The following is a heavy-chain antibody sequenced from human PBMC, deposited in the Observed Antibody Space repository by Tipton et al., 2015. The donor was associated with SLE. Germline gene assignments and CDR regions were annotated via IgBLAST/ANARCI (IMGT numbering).Heavy chain of an antibody. D-gene: IGHD3-22*01. CDR3: ARTKNLITMMPDFDY. J-gene: IGHJ4*02. CDR1: GFTFSDYY. CDR2: IKQDGSEK. Sequence: SLRLSCAASGFTFSDYYMSWIRQAPGKGLEWVANIKQDGSEKYYVDSVKGRFTISRDNAKNSLYLQMNSLRAEDTAVYYCARTKNLITMMPDFDYWGQGTLVTVSS. V-gene: IGHV3-7*01.